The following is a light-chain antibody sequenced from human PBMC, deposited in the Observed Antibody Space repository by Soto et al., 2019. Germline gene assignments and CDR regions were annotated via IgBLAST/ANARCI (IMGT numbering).Light chain of an antibody. CDR1: QSVISY. J-gene: IGKJ4*01. V-gene: IGKV3-20*01. CDR2: GAS. Sequence: ESVLTQSPGTLSLSPGERATLSCRASQSVISYLAWYQKKPGQAPRLLIYGASSRATGIPDRFSGSGSGTDFTLTISRLEPEDFAVYYCQQYDSTPLTFGGGTKVEIK. CDR3: QQYDSTPLT.